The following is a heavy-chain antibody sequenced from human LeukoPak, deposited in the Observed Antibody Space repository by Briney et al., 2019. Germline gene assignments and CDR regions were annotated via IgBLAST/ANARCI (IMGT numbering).Heavy chain of an antibody. CDR3: AGADGVHIAARPLDY. V-gene: IGHV1-69*05. CDR1: GGSFSTSG. D-gene: IGHD6-6*01. CDR2: IIPIFGTA. J-gene: IGHJ4*02. Sequence: SVKVSCKASGGSFSTSGFSWVRQAPGQGLEWMGGIIPIFGTANYAQKFQGRVTITTDESTSTAYMELSSLRSEDTAVYYCAGADGVHIAARPLDYWGQGTLVTVSS.